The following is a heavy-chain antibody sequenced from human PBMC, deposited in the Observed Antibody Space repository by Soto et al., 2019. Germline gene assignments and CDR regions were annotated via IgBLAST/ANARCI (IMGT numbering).Heavy chain of an antibody. CDR1: GASISSDKW. J-gene: IGHJ4*02. CDR3: ARGGDWQFDY. V-gene: IGHV4-4*02. CDR2: IHHSGRT. Sequence: QVQLQESGPGLVKPSGTLSLTCAVSGASISSDKWWSWVRQPPGKGLEWIGEIHHSGRTNYNPSLKSRGTILVEKSKNQDSLELSSMTAADTAVYYCARGGDWQFDYWGQGTLVTVSS. D-gene: IGHD2-21*02.